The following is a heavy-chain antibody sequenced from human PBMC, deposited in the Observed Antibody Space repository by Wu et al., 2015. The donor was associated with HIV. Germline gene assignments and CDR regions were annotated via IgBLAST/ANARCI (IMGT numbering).Heavy chain of an antibody. D-gene: IGHD5-18*01. Sequence: QVQLVQSGAEVKKPGSSVKVSCKASGGTFSTFGISWVRQAPGQGLQWMGGIIPIFGKAHYARRLQGKVTITADESTSTVYMELRSLRSEDTAVYYCARSYGPAHYYYYYGMDVWGQGTTGHRLL. V-gene: IGHV1-69*13. J-gene: IGHJ6*02. CDR3: ARSYGPAHYYYYYGMDV. CDR1: GGTFSTFG. CDR2: IIPIFGKA.